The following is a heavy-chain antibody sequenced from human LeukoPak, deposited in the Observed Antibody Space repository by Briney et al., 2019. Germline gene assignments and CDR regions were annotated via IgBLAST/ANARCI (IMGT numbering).Heavy chain of an antibody. CDR3: ARGRVGYYDSSGFCFDY. CDR1: GFTFSSYE. Sequence: GGSLRLSCAASGFTFSSYEMNWVRQAPGKGLEWVSYISSGGSTIYYADSVKGRFTISRDNAKNSVYLQVNSLRSEDTAVYYCARGRVGYYDSSGFCFDYWGQGTLVIVSS. J-gene: IGHJ4*02. CDR2: ISSGGSTI. V-gene: IGHV3-48*03. D-gene: IGHD6-19*01.